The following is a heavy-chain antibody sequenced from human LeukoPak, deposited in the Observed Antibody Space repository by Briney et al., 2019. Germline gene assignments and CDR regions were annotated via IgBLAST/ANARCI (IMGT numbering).Heavy chain of an antibody. CDR2: INPSGGST. D-gene: IGHD6-19*01. V-gene: IGHV1-46*03. CDR3: SSQEYSTGWDEPR. J-gene: IGHJ4*02. Sequence: ASVKVSCKASGYTFTSYYMHWVRQAPGQGLEWMGIINPSGGSTSYAQKFQGRVTMTRDMSTSTVYMELSSLRSEDTAVYYCSSQEYSTGWDEPRWGQGTLVTVSS. CDR1: GYTFTSYY.